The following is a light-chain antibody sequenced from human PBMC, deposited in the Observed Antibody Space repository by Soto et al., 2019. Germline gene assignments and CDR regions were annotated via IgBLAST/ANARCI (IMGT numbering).Light chain of an antibody. Sequence: EIVMSQSPATLSVSPGERAILSCRASKSVSNNLAWYQQKPGQAPRLLIYGASTRATGIPARFSGSGSGTEFTLSISSLQSEDFAIYYCQQYNNWPPLTFGGGTKVEI. V-gene: IGKV3-15*01. CDR1: KSVSNN. CDR2: GAS. CDR3: QQYNNWPPLT. J-gene: IGKJ4*01.